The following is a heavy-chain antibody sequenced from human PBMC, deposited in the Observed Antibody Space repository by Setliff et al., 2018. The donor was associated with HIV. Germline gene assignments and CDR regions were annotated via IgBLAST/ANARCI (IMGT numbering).Heavy chain of an antibody. Sequence: PSETLSLTCAVYGGSFSDFSWNWIRQPPGKGLEWIGDINNYGVTLYTSSLAGRVTISVDTSKNQFSLTLKSLTVADTALYFCSRGPTIRGSFTGVVYTAPLPSFDTWSQGSLVTVSS. CDR2: INNYGVT. D-gene: IGHD3-3*01. CDR1: GGSFSDFS. CDR3: SRGPTIRGSFTGVVYTAPLPSFDT. V-gene: IGHV4-34*01. J-gene: IGHJ4*02.